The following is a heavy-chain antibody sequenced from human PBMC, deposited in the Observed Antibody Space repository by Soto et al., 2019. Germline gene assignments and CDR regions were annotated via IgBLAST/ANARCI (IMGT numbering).Heavy chain of an antibody. D-gene: IGHD3-9*01. Sequence: PSQTLSLTCAISGDSVSSNSAAWNWIRQSPSRGLEWLGRTYYRSKWYNDYAVSVKSRITINPDTSKNQFSLQLNSVTPEDTAVYYCARDVLRYFDWSGRNYPCGQGTLVPVS. J-gene: IGHJ5*02. V-gene: IGHV6-1*01. CDR3: ARDVLRYFDWSGRNYP. CDR1: GDSVSSNSAA. CDR2: TYYRSKWYN.